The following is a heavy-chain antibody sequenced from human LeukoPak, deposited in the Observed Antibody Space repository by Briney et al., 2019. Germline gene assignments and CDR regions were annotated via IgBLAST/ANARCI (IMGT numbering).Heavy chain of an antibody. CDR1: GFTFSSYW. D-gene: IGHD1-1*01. J-gene: IGHJ3*02. CDR3: ARLTYIWHFDDFDI. Sequence: GGSLRLSCAASGFTFSSYWMHWVCQAPGKGLVWVSRTNIDGRDTSYADSVRGRFTISRDNAKNTLYLQMNSLRAEDTAEYYCARLTYIWHFDDFDIRGQGTMVTVYS. CDR2: TNIDGRDT. V-gene: IGHV3-74*01.